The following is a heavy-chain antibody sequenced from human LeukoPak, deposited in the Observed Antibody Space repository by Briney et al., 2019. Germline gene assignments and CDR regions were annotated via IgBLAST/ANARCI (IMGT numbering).Heavy chain of an antibody. CDR1: GGSTSSSSHY. J-gene: IGHJ5*02. CDR3: ARVRITIFGVDPNWFDP. CDR2: IYYGGST. D-gene: IGHD3-3*01. Sequence: PSETLCLTCTVSGGSTSSSSHYWGWIRQPPGKGLEWIGSIYYGGSTYYNPSLKSRVTISVDTSKNQFSLKLSSVTAADTAVYYCARVRITIFGVDPNWFDPWGQGTLVTVSS. V-gene: IGHV4-39*07.